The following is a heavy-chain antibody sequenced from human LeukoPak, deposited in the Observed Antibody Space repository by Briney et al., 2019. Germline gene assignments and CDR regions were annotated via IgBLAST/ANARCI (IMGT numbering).Heavy chain of an antibody. CDR2: MNPNSGNT. V-gene: IGHV1-8*01. CDR3: ARVGSGWYEEENWFDP. Sequence: ASVKVSCKASGYTFTSYDINWVRQATGQGLEWMGWMNPNSGNTGYAQKLQGRVTMTTDTSTSTAYMELRSLRSDDTAVYYCARVGSGWYEEENWFDPWGQGTLVTVSS. CDR1: GYTFTSYD. D-gene: IGHD6-19*01. J-gene: IGHJ5*02.